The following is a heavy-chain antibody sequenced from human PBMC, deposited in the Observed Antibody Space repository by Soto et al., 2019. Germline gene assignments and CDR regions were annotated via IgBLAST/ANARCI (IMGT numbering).Heavy chain of an antibody. CDR3: ARDKELRRYNWFDP. CDR1: GFTFSSYG. D-gene: IGHD1-7*01. Sequence: PGGSLRLSCAASGFTFSSYGMHWVRQAPGKGLEWVAVIWYDGSNKYYADSVKGRFTISRDNSKNTLYLQMNSLRAEDTAVYYCARDKELRRYNWFDPWGQGTLVTVSS. J-gene: IGHJ5*02. CDR2: IWYDGSNK. V-gene: IGHV3-33*01.